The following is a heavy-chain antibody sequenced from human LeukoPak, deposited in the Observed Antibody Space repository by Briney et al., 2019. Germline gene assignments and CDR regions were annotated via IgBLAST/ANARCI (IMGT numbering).Heavy chain of an antibody. Sequence: GGSLRLSCAASGFTFSSYAMSWVRQAPGKGLEWVSAIRGSGGSTYYADSVKGRFTISRDNSKNTLYLQMNSLRAEDTAVYYCAKVGRDATLVVGYWYFDLWGRRTLVTVCS. CDR3: AKVGRDATLVVGYWYFDL. CDR1: GFTFSSYA. D-gene: IGHD2-15*01. J-gene: IGHJ2*01. CDR2: IRGSGGST. V-gene: IGHV3-23*01.